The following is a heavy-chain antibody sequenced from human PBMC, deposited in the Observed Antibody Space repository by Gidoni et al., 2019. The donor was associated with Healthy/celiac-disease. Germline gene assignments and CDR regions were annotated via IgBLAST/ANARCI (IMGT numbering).Heavy chain of an antibody. CDR2: INHSGST. J-gene: IGHJ4*02. CDR1: GGSFSGYY. CDR3: SRGAYDFGDLTRFDY. V-gene: IGHV4-34*01. Sequence: QVQLQQWGAGLLKASETLSLTCAVYGGSFSGYYWSWIRQPPGKGLEWLGEINHSGSTNYNSSLKSRVTISVDTSKNQFSLKLSSVTAADTAVYYCSRGAYDFGDLTRFDYWGQGTLVTVSS. D-gene: IGHD3-3*01.